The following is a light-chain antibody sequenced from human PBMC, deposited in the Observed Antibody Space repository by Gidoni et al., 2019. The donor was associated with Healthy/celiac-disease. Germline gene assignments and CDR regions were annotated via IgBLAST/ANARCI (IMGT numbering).Light chain of an antibody. J-gene: IGKJ3*01. CDR3: QQYYSYPLR. CDR1: QGISSY. Sequence: AIRMTQSPSSFSASTGDRVTITCRASQGISSYLAWYQQKPGKAPKLLIYAASTLQSGVPSRFSGSGSGTDFTLTISCLQSEDFATYYCQQYYSYPLRFXXXTKVDIK. CDR2: AAS. V-gene: IGKV1-8*01.